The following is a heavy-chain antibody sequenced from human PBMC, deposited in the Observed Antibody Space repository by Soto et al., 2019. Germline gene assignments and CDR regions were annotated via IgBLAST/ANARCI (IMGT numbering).Heavy chain of an antibody. CDR1: GGSISSGGYY. J-gene: IGHJ5*02. V-gene: IGHV4-31*03. Sequence: KPSETLSLTCTVSGGSISSGGYYWSWIRQHPGKGLEWIGYIYYSGSTYYNPSLKSRVTISVDTSKNQFSLKLSSVTAADTAVYYCARQDFWSGYNWFDPWGQGTLVTVSS. CDR3: ARQDFWSGYNWFDP. CDR2: IYYSGST. D-gene: IGHD3-3*01.